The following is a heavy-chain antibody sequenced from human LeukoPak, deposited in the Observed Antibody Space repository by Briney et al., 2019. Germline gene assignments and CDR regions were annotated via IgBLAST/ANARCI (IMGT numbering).Heavy chain of an antibody. CDR2: IYPGDSDT. J-gene: IGHJ5*02. D-gene: IGHD2-2*01. V-gene: IGHV5-51*01. Sequence: GASLEISCEGSGYSFTSYWIGWVRQLPGKGLEWMGIIYPGDSDTRYSPSFQGQVTISADKSISTAYLQWSSLKASDTAMYYCARVEGYCSSTSCSNWFDPWGQGTLVTVSS. CDR3: ARVEGYCSSTSCSNWFDP. CDR1: GYSFTSYW.